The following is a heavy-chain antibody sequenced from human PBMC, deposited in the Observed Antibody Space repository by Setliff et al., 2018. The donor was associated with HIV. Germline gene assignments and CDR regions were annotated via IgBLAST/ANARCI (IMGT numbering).Heavy chain of an antibody. V-gene: IGHV3-21*01. CDR2: LSSTNKFI. CDR3: TRVHSAYDVFAFDL. CDR1: GFTFRTYR. Sequence: GGSLRLSCAASGFTFRTYRMSWVRQAPGKGLEWVSFLSSTNKFINYADSVKGRFTISRDNAKNSLYLQMNGLRAEDTGIYYCTRVHSAYDVFAFDLWGQGTMVT. J-gene: IGHJ3*01. D-gene: IGHD5-12*01.